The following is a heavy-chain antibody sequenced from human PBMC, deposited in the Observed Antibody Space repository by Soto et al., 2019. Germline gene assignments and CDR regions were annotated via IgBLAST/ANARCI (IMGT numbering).Heavy chain of an antibody. CDR3: TTDFFLYYYYMDV. V-gene: IGHV3-15*01. J-gene: IGHJ6*03. CDR2: IKSKTDGGTT. CDR1: GFTFSNAW. Sequence: GGSLRLSCAASGFTFSNAWMSWVRQAPGKGLEWVGRIKSKTDGGTTDYAAPVKGRFTISRDDSKNTLYLQMNSLKTEDTAVYYWTTDFFLYYYYMDVWGKGTTVTVS.